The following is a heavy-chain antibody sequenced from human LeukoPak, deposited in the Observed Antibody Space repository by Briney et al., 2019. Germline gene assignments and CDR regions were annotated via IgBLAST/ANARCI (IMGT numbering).Heavy chain of an antibody. CDR3: ASSGTGYSMSYFDY. D-gene: IGHD6-13*01. J-gene: IGHJ4*02. Sequence: VASVKVSYKASGYTFTGYYMHWVRQAPGQGLEWMGWINPNSGGTNYQGRVTMTRDTSISTAYMELSRLRSDDTAVYYCASSGTGYSMSYFDYWGQGTLVTVSS. CDR1: GYTFTGYY. CDR2: INPNSGGT. V-gene: IGHV1-2*02.